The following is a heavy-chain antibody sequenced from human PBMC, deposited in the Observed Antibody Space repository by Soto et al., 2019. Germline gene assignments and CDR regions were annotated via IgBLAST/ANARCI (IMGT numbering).Heavy chain of an antibody. CDR1: GGSISSHY. CDR3: AGGQLAVAGKFDP. J-gene: IGHJ5*02. V-gene: IGHV4-59*11. D-gene: IGHD6-19*01. CDR2: IYYIGST. Sequence: SETLSLTCTVSGGSISSHYWSWIRQPPGKGLEWIGYIYYIGSTTYNPSLKSRVTISVDTSKRQFSLRLTSVTPADTAIYYCAGGQLAVAGKFDPWGQGTLVTVSS.